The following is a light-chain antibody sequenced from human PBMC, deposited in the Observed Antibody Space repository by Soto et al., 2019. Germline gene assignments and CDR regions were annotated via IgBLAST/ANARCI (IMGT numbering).Light chain of an antibody. CDR2: GAS. CDR1: QSVSSS. CDR3: QQTRSYPST. J-gene: IGKJ4*01. Sequence: EIMMTQSPASLSVSPGERATLSCRASQSVSSSLAWYQQKPGQAPRLLIYGASTRATGIPARFSGSGSGTDFTLTISSLQAEDFATYYCQQTRSYPSTFGGGTKVDIK. V-gene: IGKV3-15*01.